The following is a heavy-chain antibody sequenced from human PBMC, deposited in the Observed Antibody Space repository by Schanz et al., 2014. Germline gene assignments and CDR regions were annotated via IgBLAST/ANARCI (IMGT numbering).Heavy chain of an antibody. CDR2: VNPGGGST. D-gene: IGHD6-13*01. V-gene: IGHV1-46*03. J-gene: IGHJ4*02. Sequence: QVQLVQSGAEVKKPGASVKVSCKASGYTFTSYYMHWVRQAPGQGLEWMGIVNPGGGSTSVAQRFQTRVTLTRDTSTGTAYLGLTRLRFEDTAVYYCARDGEAAAGCDYWGQGTLVTVSS. CDR1: GYTFTSYY. CDR3: ARDGEAAAGCDY.